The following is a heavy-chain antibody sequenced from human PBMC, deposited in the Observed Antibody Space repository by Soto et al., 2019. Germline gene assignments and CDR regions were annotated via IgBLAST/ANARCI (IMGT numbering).Heavy chain of an antibody. Sequence: QVQLQESGPGLVKPSETLSITCTVSGGSISFYNWNWIRQSPAKGLEWIGYIYHSGRTNYNPSLKSRVTISVDTSKNQIALQLNSVTAADTAVYYCAKGDSTTYGESFDVRGQGALVSVSP. CDR3: AKGDSTTYGESFDV. V-gene: IGHV4-59*01. J-gene: IGHJ3*01. CDR2: IYHSGRT. D-gene: IGHD2-2*01. CDR1: GGSISFYN.